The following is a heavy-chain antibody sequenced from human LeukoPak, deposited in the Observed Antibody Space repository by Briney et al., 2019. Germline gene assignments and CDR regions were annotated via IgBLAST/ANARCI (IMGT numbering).Heavy chain of an antibody. CDR1: GYTFTSYY. Sequence: ASVKVSCKASGYTFTSYYMHWVRQAPGQGLEWMGIINPSGGSTSYAQKFQGRVTMTRDTSTSTASMELRSLRSDDTAVYYCARDIYHDSSGYYRHWGQGTLVTVSS. D-gene: IGHD3-22*01. V-gene: IGHV1-46*01. J-gene: IGHJ4*02. CDR3: ARDIYHDSSGYYRH. CDR2: INPSGGST.